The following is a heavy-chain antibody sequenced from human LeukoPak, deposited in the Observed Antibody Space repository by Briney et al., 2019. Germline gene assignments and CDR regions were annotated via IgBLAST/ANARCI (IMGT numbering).Heavy chain of an antibody. CDR3: ARDGGGGGVFPGFDY. CDR1: GGTFSSYA. Sequence: GASVKVSCKASGGTFSSYAISWVRQAPGQGLEWMGGIIPIFGTANYAQKFQGRVTITTDESTSTAYMELRSLRSDDAAVYYCARDGGGGGVFPGFDYWGQGTLVTVSS. CDR2: IIPIFGTA. D-gene: IGHD2-21*01. J-gene: IGHJ4*02. V-gene: IGHV1-69*05.